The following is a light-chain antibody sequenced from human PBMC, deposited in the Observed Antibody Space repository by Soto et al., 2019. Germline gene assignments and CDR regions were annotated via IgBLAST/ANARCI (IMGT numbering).Light chain of an antibody. J-gene: IGKJ1*01. V-gene: IGKV1-5*03. CDR1: QSISSW. CDR3: QQYNSYWT. Sequence: DIQMTQSPSTLSASVGDRVTITCRASQSISSWLAWYQQKPGKAPKLLIYKASSLESGVPSRSSGSGSGQDFTINISSLQPDDFATYYCQQYNSYWTFGQGTKVEIK. CDR2: KAS.